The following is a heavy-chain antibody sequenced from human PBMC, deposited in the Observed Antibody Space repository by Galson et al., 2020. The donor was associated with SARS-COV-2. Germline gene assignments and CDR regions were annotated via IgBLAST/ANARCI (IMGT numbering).Heavy chain of an antibody. D-gene: IGHD2-15*01. J-gene: IGHJ6*03. CDR3: ARGAEERRIRVVVPYYYSYMDV. CDR2: LNHRGST. V-gene: IGHV4-34*01. Sequence: SQTLSLTCAVYGGSFRNYYWTWIRQSPEKGLEWLGELNHRGSTNYNPSLKSRVAMSVDASKNQFSLSLSSVTAADTAVYYCARGAEERRIRVVVPYYYSYMDVWGSGTTVTGSS. CDR1: GGSFRNYY.